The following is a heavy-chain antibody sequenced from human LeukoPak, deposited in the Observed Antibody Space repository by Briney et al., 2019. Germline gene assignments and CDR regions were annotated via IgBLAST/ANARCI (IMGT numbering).Heavy chain of an antibody. D-gene: IGHD2-2*01. CDR1: GFTFSSYA. V-gene: IGHV3-30-3*01. J-gene: IGHJ6*02. CDR3: ARDRGYCSSTGCYYYYGMDV. Sequence: PGRSLRLSCAASGFTFSSYAMHWVRQAPGKGLEWVAVISYDGSNKYYADSVKGRFTISRDNSKNTLYLQMNSLRAEDTAVYYCARDRGYCSSTGCYYYYGMDVWGQGTTVTVSS. CDR2: ISYDGSNK.